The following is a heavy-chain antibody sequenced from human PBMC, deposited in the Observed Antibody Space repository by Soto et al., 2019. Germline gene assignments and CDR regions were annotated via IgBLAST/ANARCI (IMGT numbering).Heavy chain of an antibody. D-gene: IGHD3-22*01. CDR1: GFTFSSYA. CDR2: ISGSGGST. Sequence: PGGSLRLSCAASGFTFSSYAMSWVRQAPGKGLEWVSAISGSGGSTYYADSVKGRFTISRDNSKNMLYLQMNSLRAEDTAVYYCAKDGDSYYYDSSGPWGQGPLVTVSS. J-gene: IGHJ5*02. V-gene: IGHV3-23*01. CDR3: AKDGDSYYYDSSGP.